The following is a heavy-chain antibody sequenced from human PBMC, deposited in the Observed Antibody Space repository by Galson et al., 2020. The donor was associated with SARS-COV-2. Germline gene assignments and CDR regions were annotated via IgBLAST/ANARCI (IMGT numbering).Heavy chain of an antibody. CDR3: ARGGPTMDV. CDR1: GLTFSSYA. CDR2: IAYDGSNQ. J-gene: IGHJ6*02. Sequence: TGGSLRLSCAASGLTFSSYAMRWVRQAPGKGLEWVAVIAYDGSNQYYADSVKGRFTISRDNSKNTLYLQMNSLRAEDTAVYYCARGGPTMDVWGQGTTVTVSS. V-gene: IGHV3-30-3*01.